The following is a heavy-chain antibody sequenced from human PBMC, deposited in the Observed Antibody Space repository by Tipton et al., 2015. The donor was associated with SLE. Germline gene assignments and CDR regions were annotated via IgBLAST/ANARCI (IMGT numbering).Heavy chain of an antibody. Sequence: TLSLTCTVSGGSISTHYWNWIRQPPGKGLEWIGYMYNSGGSKYNPSLKSRVTISGDTSKNQFSLKLRSVTAADTAVYYCARLHGYSYGLNWFDPWGQGTLISVSS. CDR3: ARLHGYSYGLNWFDP. D-gene: IGHD5-18*01. CDR1: GGSISTHY. V-gene: IGHV4-59*11. CDR2: MYNSGGS. J-gene: IGHJ5*02.